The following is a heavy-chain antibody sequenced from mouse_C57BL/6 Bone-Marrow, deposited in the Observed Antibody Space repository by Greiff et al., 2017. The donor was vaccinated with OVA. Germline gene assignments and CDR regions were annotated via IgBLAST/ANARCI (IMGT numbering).Heavy chain of an antibody. J-gene: IGHJ4*01. Sequence: EVKVEESGGGLVQPGGSLKLSCAASGFTFSDYYMYWVRQTPEKRLEWVAYISNGGGSTYYPDTVKGRFTISRDNAKNTLYLQMSRLKSEDTAMYYCARHSIPYAMDYWGQGTSVTVSS. CDR1: GFTFSDYY. CDR3: ARHSIPYAMDY. V-gene: IGHV5-12*01. CDR2: ISNGGGST. D-gene: IGHD2-3*01.